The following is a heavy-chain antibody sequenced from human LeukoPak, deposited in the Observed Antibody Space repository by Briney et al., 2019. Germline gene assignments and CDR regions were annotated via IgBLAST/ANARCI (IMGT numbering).Heavy chain of an antibody. CDR3: ARDQGLTAPPPYGLDV. V-gene: IGHV1-18*01. Sequence: ASVKVSCKASGYTFTSYGISWVRQAPGQGLEWMGWISAYNVNTNDAQKLQGRVTMTTDTSTTTAYMELRSLRSDDTAVYYCARDQGLTAPPPYGLDVWGQGTTVTVSS. CDR1: GYTFTSYG. CDR2: ISAYNVNT. J-gene: IGHJ6*02. D-gene: IGHD5-18*01.